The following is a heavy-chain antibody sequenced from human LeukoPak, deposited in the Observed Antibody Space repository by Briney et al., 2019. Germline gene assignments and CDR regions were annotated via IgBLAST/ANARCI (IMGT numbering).Heavy chain of an antibody. CDR1: GFTFSSYW. J-gene: IGHJ6*03. CDR3: AREILYDYYYYYYMDV. Sequence: AGGSLRLSCAASGFTFSSYWMSWVRQAPGKGLEWVANIKQDGSEKYYVDSVKGRFTISRDNAKNSLYLQMNSLRAEDTAVYYCAREILYDYYYYYYMDVWGKGTTVTVSS. CDR2: IKQDGSEK. D-gene: IGHD3-16*01. V-gene: IGHV3-7*01.